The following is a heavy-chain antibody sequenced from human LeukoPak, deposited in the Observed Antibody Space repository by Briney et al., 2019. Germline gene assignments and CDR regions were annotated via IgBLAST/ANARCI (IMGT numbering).Heavy chain of an antibody. V-gene: IGHV3-7*04. CDR1: GFTVSSNY. Sequence: GGSLRLSCATSGFTVSSNYMSWVRQAPGKGLEWVANIKQDGSKKSYVDSVKGRFTISRDNAKNSLYLQMNSLRAEDTAIYYCTRVGYIDEGIDYWGQGTLVTVSS. CDR2: IKQDGSKK. D-gene: IGHD5-24*01. J-gene: IGHJ4*02. CDR3: TRVGYIDEGIDY.